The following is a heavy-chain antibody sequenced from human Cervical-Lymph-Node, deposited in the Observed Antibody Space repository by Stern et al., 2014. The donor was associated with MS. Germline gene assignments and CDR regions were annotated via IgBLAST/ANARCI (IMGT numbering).Heavy chain of an antibody. CDR3: ATNRPHNYYYDVDV. CDR2: IIPIFGTA. V-gene: IGHV1-69*01. CDR1: GGTFSNYA. Sequence: VQLVQSGAEVKKPGSSVRVSCKASGGTFSNYAFSWLRQAPGQGLEWMGGIIPIFGTANSAQNFQGRLTITADESTSTAYMALNSLGSEDTAVYYCATNRPHNYYYDVDVWGQGTTVTVSS. J-gene: IGHJ6*02.